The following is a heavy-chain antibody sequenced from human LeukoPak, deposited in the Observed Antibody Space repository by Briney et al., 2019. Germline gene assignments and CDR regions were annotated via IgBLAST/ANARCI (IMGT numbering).Heavy chain of an antibody. CDR3: AKEGAYPIITYDS. CDR1: GFTFSSYW. D-gene: IGHD3-10*01. J-gene: IGHJ5*01. CDR2: IKRDGNEK. V-gene: IGHV3-7*01. Sequence: GGPLRLSCAASGFTFSSYWMNWVRQAPGKGLEWVANIKRDGNEKNYVDSVKGRFSISRDNAKNSLYLQMDSLRAEDTAVYYCAKEGAYPIITYDSWGQGALVTVSS.